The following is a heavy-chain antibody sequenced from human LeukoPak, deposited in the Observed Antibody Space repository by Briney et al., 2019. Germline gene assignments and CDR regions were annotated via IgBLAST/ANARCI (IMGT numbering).Heavy chain of an antibody. Sequence: SETLSLTCTVSGSSISRGYYWGWIRQPPTKELEWVGYVYPSGYSNDNPSVRGRVTLSLDTSKNQFSLRLSSVTAADTAVYYCARAVSAHSDTMYYFDNWGQGTLVTVSS. D-gene: IGHD2-21*02. CDR2: VYPSGYS. CDR1: GSSISRGYY. CDR3: ARAVSAHSDTMYYFDN. J-gene: IGHJ4*02. V-gene: IGHV4-61*01.